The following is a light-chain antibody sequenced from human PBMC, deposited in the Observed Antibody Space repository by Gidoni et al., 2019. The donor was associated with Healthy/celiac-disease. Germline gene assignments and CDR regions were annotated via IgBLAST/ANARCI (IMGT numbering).Light chain of an antibody. CDR2: DAS. CDR3: QQRSNWPT. J-gene: IGKJ5*01. Sequence: EIVLTQSPATLSLSPGERATPSCRASQSASSYLAWYQQKPGQAPRLLIYDASNRATGIPARFSGSGSGTDFTLTISSLEPEDFAVYYCQQRSNWPTFGQGTRLEIK. V-gene: IGKV3-11*01. CDR1: QSASSY.